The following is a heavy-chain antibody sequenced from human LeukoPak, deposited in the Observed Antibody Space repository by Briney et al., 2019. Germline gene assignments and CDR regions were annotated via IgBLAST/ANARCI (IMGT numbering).Heavy chain of an antibody. CDR3: ARWGNSSTTTRYFGVVSNYYYYMDV. J-gene: IGHJ6*03. Sequence: ASVKVSCKASRYTFTGYYMHWVRQATGQGLEWMGWMNPNSGNTGYAQKFQGRVTITRNTSISTAYMELSSLRSEDTAVYYCARWGNSSTTTRYFGVVSNYYYYMDVWGKGTTVTVSS. CDR1: RYTFTGYY. D-gene: IGHD3-3*01. V-gene: IGHV1-8*03. CDR2: MNPNSGNT.